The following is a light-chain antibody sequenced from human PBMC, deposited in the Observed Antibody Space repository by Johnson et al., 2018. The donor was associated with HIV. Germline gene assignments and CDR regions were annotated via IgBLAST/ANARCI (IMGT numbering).Light chain of an antibody. CDR1: SSNIGNNY. J-gene: IGLJ1*01. CDR2: DNN. Sequence: QSVLTQPPSVSAAPGQKVTISCSGSSSNIGNNYVSWYQQLPGTAPKLLIYDNNKRPSGIPDRFSGSKSGTSATLGITGLQTGDEADYYCATWDSLSAVGVFGTGTKLSGL. CDR3: ATWDSLSAVGV. V-gene: IGLV1-51*01.